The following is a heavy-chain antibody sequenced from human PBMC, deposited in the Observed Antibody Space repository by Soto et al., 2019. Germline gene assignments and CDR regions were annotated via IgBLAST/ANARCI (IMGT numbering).Heavy chain of an antibody. J-gene: IGHJ6*03. V-gene: IGHV3-74*01. CDR1: GFTFNSYW. CDR2: INTDGSST. Sequence: EVQLVESGGGLVQPGGSLRLSCAVSGFTFNSYWMHWVRQPPGKGLVWVSRINTDGSSTTYADSVKGRFTISRDNAKNTLYLQMNSLRAEDTALYYCAREVGDFWRGYMDVWGKGTTVTVSS. CDR3: AREVGDFWRGYMDV. D-gene: IGHD3-3*01.